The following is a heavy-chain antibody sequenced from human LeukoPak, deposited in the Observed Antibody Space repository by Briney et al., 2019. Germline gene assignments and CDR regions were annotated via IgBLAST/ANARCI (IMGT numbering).Heavy chain of an antibody. J-gene: IGHJ6*02. Sequence: AQTLSLTCTVSGDSINSAGSYWNWICQSPGKGLEWIGYLYYTGSTYYNPSLKSRLTISLDTSENQFSLNLNSVTAADTAVYYCAREGQWLAGTLSYHGMDVWGQGPTVTVSS. CDR2: LYYTGST. CDR3: AREGQWLAGTLSYHGMDV. D-gene: IGHD6-19*01. CDR1: GDSINSAGSY. V-gene: IGHV4-31*03.